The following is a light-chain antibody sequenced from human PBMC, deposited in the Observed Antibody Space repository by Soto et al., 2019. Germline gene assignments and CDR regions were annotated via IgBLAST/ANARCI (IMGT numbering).Light chain of an antibody. J-gene: IGKJ4*01. CDR1: QGIRNE. CDR2: AAS. CDR3: QQTHSMPLT. Sequence: IQMTQSPSSLSASVGDRVTITCRASQGIRNEGSWFHQRPGNAPTLLISAASRLQSGVPSRFSGRGSGTDVTLTISSLQPEDFATYFYQQTHSMPLTFGGGTKVDI. V-gene: IGKV1-6*01.